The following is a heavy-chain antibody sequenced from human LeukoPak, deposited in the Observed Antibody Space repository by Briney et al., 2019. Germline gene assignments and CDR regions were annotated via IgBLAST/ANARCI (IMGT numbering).Heavy chain of an antibody. Sequence: GGSLRLSCAAPGFTFSSYAMSWVRQAPGKGLEWVSAISGSGGSTYYADSVKGRFTISRDDSKSIAYLQMNSLKTEDTAVYYCTRGALPTVVTLGYWGQGTLVTVSS. CDR1: GFTFSSYA. J-gene: IGHJ4*02. D-gene: IGHD4-23*01. CDR3: TRGALPTVVTLGY. V-gene: IGHV3-23*01. CDR2: ISGSGGST.